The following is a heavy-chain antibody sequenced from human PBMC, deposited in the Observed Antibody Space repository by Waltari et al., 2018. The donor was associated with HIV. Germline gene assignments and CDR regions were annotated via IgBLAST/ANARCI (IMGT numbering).Heavy chain of an antibody. CDR3: ARAYNSGPTPHNYYYYGIDV. J-gene: IGHJ6*02. CDR1: GGSFKGYF. V-gene: IGHV4-34*01. CDR2: VNYRGDT. D-gene: IGHD6-19*01. Sequence: VRLEQWGSGLLNPSQTLSLTCAVYGGSFKGYFWHWVRRTPGRGRAWVGDVNYRGDTKYMPALKSRASLSSDTSKNQFSLRLTSLTAADSATYYCARAYNSGPTPHNYYYYGIDVWGRGTTVIVSS.